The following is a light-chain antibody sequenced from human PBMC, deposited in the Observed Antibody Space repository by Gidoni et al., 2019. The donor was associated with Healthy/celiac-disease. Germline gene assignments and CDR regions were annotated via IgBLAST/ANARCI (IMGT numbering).Light chain of an antibody. CDR3: QQSYSTPAT. J-gene: IGKJ4*01. Sequence: DIQMTQSPSSLSASAGDRVTITCRASQSISSYLNWYQQKPGKAPKLLIYAASSLQSGVPSRFSGRGSGTDFTLTISSLQPEDFATYYCQQSYSTPATFGGXTKVEIK. CDR2: AAS. CDR1: QSISSY. V-gene: IGKV1-39*01.